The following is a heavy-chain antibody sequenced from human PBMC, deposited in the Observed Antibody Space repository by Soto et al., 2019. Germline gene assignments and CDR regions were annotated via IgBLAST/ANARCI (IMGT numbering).Heavy chain of an antibody. V-gene: IGHV1-69*13. J-gene: IGHJ4*02. CDR3: ARVRVLDKEGFDN. Sequence: EASVKVSCKASGGTFSSYAISWVRQAPGQGLEWMGGIIPIFGTANYAQKFQGRVTITADESTSTAYMELSSLRSEDTAVYYCARVRVLDKEGFDNGGKGALVTVSS. CDR2: IIPIFGTA. D-gene: IGHD5-12*01. CDR1: GGTFSSYA.